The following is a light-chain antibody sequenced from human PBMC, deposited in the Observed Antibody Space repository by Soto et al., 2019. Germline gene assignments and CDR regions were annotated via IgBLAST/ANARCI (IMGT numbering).Light chain of an antibody. V-gene: IGKV3-15*01. J-gene: IGKJ5*01. CDR1: QGVTTN. CDR2: DVS. CDR3: QQYNNWPIC. Sequence: EIVMTQSPDSLSVSPGERVPLSCRAGQGVTTNFAWYQQKSGQSPRLLIYDVSTRATGVPARFSGTGSETDFTLTISGLQSEDSAVYCCQQYNNWPICFCQGTRLEI.